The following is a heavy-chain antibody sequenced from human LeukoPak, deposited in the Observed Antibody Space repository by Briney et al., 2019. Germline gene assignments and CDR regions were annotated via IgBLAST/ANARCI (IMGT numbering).Heavy chain of an antibody. Sequence: PSETLSLTCTVSGGSISSSKYYWGWIRQPPGKGLEWIGSIHYSGNTYYNPSLKSRVTISVDTSKNQFSLTLTSVTAADTSVYYCARRREDGDYRPDSWGQGTLVTVSS. D-gene: IGHD4-17*01. J-gene: IGHJ4*02. V-gene: IGHV4-39*01. CDR2: IHYSGNT. CDR1: GGSISSSKYY. CDR3: ARRREDGDYRPDS.